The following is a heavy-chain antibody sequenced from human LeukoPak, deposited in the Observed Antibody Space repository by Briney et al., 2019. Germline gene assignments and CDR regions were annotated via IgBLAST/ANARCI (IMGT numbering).Heavy chain of an antibody. V-gene: IGHV3-15*01. Sequence: GGSLRLSCTASGFTFSSVWMTWVRQAPGKGLEWVGRIKSRTDGETTDYAAPVKGRFSISRDDSENTLYLQMNSLKNEDTAVYFCTTVHGAGPVNFEHWRQGSLVTVSS. D-gene: IGHD3-16*01. J-gene: IGHJ4*02. CDR3: TTVHGAGPVNFEH. CDR2: IKSRTDGETT. CDR1: GFTFSSVW.